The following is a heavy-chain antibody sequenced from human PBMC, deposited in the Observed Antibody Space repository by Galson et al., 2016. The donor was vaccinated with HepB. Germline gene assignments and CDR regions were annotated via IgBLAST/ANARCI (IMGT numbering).Heavy chain of an antibody. J-gene: IGHJ6*02. V-gene: IGHV4-4*02. CDR3: ARLKDAIVVVMFDY. CDR2: IHHSGTT. CDR1: GDSLISDNR. D-gene: IGHD3-22*01. Sequence: SETLSLTCVVSGDSLISDNRWSWVRQPPGKGLEWIGEIHHSGTTNYNPSLRSRVTISIDQSKNQFSLELTSVTAADTAVYYCARLKDAIVVVMFDYWGQGTTVTVS.